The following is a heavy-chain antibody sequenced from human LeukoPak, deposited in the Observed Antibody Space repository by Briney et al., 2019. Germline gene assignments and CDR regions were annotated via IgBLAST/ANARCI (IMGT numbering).Heavy chain of an antibody. Sequence: SETLSLTCTVSGGSISSSSYYWGWIRQPPGKGLEWIGSIYYSGSTYYNPSLKSRVTISVDTSKNQFSQKLSSVTAADTAVYYCARHGVEATPDYYYMDVWGKGTTVTVSS. D-gene: IGHD1-26*01. J-gene: IGHJ6*03. CDR1: GGSISSSSYY. V-gene: IGHV4-39*01. CDR2: IYYSGST. CDR3: ARHGVEATPDYYYMDV.